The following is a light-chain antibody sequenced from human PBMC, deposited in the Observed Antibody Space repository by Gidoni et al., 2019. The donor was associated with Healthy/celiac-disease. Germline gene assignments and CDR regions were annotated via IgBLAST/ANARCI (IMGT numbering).Light chain of an antibody. CDR3: CSYAGSYTWV. J-gene: IGLJ3*02. Sequence: QSALTQPRSVSGSPGQSVTISCTGTSSDLGGYNYVSWYQQHPGKAPKLMIYDVSKRPSGVPDRFSGSKSGNTASLTISGLQAEDEADYCCCSYAGSYTWVFGGGTKLTVL. CDR2: DVS. CDR1: SSDLGGYNY. V-gene: IGLV2-11*01.